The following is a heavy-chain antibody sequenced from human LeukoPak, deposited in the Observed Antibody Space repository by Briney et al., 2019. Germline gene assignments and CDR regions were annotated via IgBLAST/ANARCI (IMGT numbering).Heavy chain of an antibody. J-gene: IGHJ5*02. D-gene: IGHD3-10*01. CDR2: IYPGDSDT. Sequence: GESLKISCKISGYRLTNNWIGWVRQVPGKGLEWMGLIYPGDSDTRYSPSFQGQVTFSVDASISTAYMELSRLRSDDTAVYYCARARITMVRGVRGNWFDPWGQGTLVTVSS. V-gene: IGHV5-51*01. CDR1: GYRLTNNW. CDR3: ARARITMVRGVRGNWFDP.